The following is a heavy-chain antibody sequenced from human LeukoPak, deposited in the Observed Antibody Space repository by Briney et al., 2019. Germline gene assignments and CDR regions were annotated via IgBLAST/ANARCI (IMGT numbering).Heavy chain of an antibody. V-gene: IGHV4-34*01. D-gene: IGHD3-10*01. CDR3: ARVRTMVRGGFDY. J-gene: IGHJ4*02. Sequence: PSETLSLTCAVYGGSFSGYYWSWIRQPPGKGLEWIGEINHSGSTNYNPSLKSRVTISVDTSKNQFSLKLCSVTAADTAVYYCARVRTMVRGGFDYWGQGTLVTVSS. CDR2: INHSGST. CDR1: GGSFSGYY.